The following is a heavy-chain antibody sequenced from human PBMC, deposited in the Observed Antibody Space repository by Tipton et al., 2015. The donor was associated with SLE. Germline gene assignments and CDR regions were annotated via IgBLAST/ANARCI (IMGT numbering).Heavy chain of an antibody. Sequence: TCAVYGGSFSGYYWSWIRQPPGKGLEWIGEINHSGSTNYNPSLKSRVTISVDTSKNQFSLKLSSVTAADTAVYYCARGLPATSWFDPWGQGTLVTVSS. CDR2: INHSGST. CDR3: ARGLPATSWFDP. V-gene: IGHV4-34*01. CDR1: GGSFSGYY. D-gene: IGHD1-26*01. J-gene: IGHJ5*02.